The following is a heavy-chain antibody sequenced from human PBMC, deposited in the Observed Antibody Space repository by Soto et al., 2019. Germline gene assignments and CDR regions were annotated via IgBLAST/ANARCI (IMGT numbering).Heavy chain of an antibody. Sequence: PSETLSLTCAVYGGSFSGYYWTWIRQPPGTGLEWIGEINHSGSTNYNPSLKSRVIISVDTSKNQFSLKLTSVTAADTAVYYCARDKITTLFDNWVQETLLTVSS. CDR3: ARDKITTLFDN. CDR2: INHSGST. D-gene: IGHD3-22*01. V-gene: IGHV4-34*01. CDR1: GGSFSGYY. J-gene: IGHJ4*02.